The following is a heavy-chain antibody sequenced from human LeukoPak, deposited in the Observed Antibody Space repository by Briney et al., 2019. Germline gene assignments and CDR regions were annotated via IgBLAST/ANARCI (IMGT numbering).Heavy chain of an antibody. J-gene: IGHJ6*02. CDR3: ARDQEPRRGYSYGSNNFYYHGMDV. Sequence: SDTLSLTCTVSGGSISTYYWTWIRQPPGKGLEWIDHVTNSGNAIYNPSLKSRVTMSLDASNRRFSLKLSSVTAADTAVYYCARDQEPRRGYSYGSNNFYYHGMDVWGQGTTVTVSS. CDR1: GGSISTYY. V-gene: IGHV4-59*07. D-gene: IGHD5-18*01. CDR2: VTNSGNA.